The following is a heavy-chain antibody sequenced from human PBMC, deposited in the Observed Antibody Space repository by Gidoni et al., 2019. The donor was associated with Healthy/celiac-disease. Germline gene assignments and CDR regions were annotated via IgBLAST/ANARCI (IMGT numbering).Heavy chain of an antibody. D-gene: IGHD6-13*01. V-gene: IGHV3-23*01. CDR1: GSPFSSYA. CDR2: ISGSGGST. J-gene: IGHJ6*03. CDR3: AKDYLQQLVPGDYMDV. Sequence: EVQLLESGGGLVQPGGSLRLACAASGSPFSSYAMSWVRQAPGKGLEWVSAISGSGGSTYYADSVKGRFTISRDNSKNTLYLQMNSLRAEDTAVYYCAKDYLQQLVPGDYMDVWGKGTTVTVSS.